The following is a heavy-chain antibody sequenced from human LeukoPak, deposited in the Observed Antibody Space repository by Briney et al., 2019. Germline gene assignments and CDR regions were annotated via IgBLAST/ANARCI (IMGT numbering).Heavy chain of an antibody. V-gene: IGHV1-69*01. Sequence: SVYVSCKASGGTFSSYALSWVRQAPGQGLEWMGGIIPIFGTANYAQKFQGRVTITADESTSTACMKLSSLRSEDTAVYYGARGGPLGYCSSTSCYKRVWFDPWGQGTLVTVSS. CDR1: GGTFSSYA. CDR3: ARGGPLGYCSSTSCYKRVWFDP. D-gene: IGHD2-2*02. J-gene: IGHJ5*02. CDR2: IIPIFGTA.